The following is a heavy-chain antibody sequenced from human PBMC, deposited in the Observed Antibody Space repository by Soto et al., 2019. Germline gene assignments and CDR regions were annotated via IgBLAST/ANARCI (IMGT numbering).Heavy chain of an antibody. CDR2: ISAYNGNT. CDR3: AREPKGYCSSTSCSKPPYYYYGMDV. CDR1: GYTFISYG. V-gene: IGHV1-18*04. D-gene: IGHD2-2*01. J-gene: IGHJ6*02. Sequence: ASVKVSCKASGYTFISYGISWVRQAPGQGLEWMGWISAYNGNTNYAQKLQGRVTMTTDTSTSTAYMELRSLRSDDTAVYYCAREPKGYCSSTSCSKPPYYYYGMDVWGQGTTVTVSS.